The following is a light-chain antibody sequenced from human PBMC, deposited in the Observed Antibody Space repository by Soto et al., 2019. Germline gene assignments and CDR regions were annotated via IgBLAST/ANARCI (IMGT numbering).Light chain of an antibody. Sequence: DIQITQSPSTLSASVGDRVTITPRASQSISSWLAWYQQKPGKAPKLLIYDASSLESGVPSRFSGSGSGTEFTLTISSLQPDDFATYYCQQYHTSSITFGQGTRLEIK. V-gene: IGKV1-5*01. J-gene: IGKJ5*01. CDR2: DAS. CDR3: QQYHTSSIT. CDR1: QSISSW.